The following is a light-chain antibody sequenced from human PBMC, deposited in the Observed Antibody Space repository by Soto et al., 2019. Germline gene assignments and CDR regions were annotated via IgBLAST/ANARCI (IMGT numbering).Light chain of an antibody. CDR3: QQYNNWPPT. CDR1: QSVGSN. J-gene: IGKJ1*01. CDR2: GAS. Sequence: EIVMTQSPATLSVSPGERATLSCRASQSVGSNLAWYQQKPGQAPRLLISGASTRATGIPANFSGSGSGTEFTLSISSLQSEDFAFYYCQQYNNWPPTFGQGTKVEIK. V-gene: IGKV3-15*01.